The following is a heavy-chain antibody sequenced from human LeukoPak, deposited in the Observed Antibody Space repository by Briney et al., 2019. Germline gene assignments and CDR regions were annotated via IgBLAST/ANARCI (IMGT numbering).Heavy chain of an antibody. Sequence: PGGSLRLSCAASGFTFSSYTMNWVRQAPGKGLEWVSSISSSSSYIYYADSLKGRFTISRDNAKNSLHLQMDSLRAEDTAVYYCARELGAFDIWGQGTMVTVSS. CDR3: ARELGAFDI. CDR2: ISSSSSYI. J-gene: IGHJ3*02. V-gene: IGHV3-21*01. CDR1: GFTFSSYT. D-gene: IGHD7-27*01.